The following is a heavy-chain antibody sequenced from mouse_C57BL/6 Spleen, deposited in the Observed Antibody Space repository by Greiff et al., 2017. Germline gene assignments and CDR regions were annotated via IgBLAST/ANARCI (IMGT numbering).Heavy chain of an antibody. CDR1: GYTFTSYW. J-gene: IGHJ2*01. Sequence: VQLQQPGAELVMPGASVKLSCKASGYTFTSYWMHWVKQRPGQGLEWIGEIDPSDSYTNYTQKFKGKSTLTVDKSSSTAYMQLSSLTSEDSAVYYCARLRYYGSSHYFDYWGQGTTLTVSS. CDR2: IDPSDSYT. V-gene: IGHV1-69*01. CDR3: ARLRYYGSSHYFDY. D-gene: IGHD1-1*01.